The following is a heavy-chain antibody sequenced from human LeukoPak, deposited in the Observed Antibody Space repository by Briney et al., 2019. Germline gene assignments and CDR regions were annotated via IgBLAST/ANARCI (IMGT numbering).Heavy chain of an antibody. V-gene: IGHV4-31*03. CDR1: GGSISSGDYY. CDR2: IHHSGGA. J-gene: IGHJ4*02. D-gene: IGHD3-22*01. CDR3: AREFLGDYYDSSGYDLFDY. Sequence: SETLSLTCTVSGGSISSGDYYWSWIRQHPGKGLELIGYIHHSGGAYYSPPLKSRVIISVDTSKNQFSLKLNSVTAADTAVYYCAREFLGDYYDSSGYDLFDYWGQGTLVTVSS.